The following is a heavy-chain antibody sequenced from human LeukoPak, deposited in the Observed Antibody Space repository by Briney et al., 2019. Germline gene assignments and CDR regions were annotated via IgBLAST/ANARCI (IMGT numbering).Heavy chain of an antibody. V-gene: IGHV4-30-4*08. J-gene: IGHJ4*02. CDR3: ARAGYSYGPSYFDY. CDR2: IYYSGST. D-gene: IGHD5-18*01. CDR1: GGSISSGDYY. Sequence: SQTLSLTCTVSGGSISSGDYYWSWIRQPPGKGLEWIGYIYYSGSTYYSPSLKSRVTISVDTSKKQFSLKLSSVTAADTAVYYCARAGYSYGPSYFDYWGQGTLVTVSS.